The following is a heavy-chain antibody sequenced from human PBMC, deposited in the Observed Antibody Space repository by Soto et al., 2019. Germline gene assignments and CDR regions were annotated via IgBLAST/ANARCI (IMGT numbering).Heavy chain of an antibody. Sequence: PSETLSLTCTVSGDSMTISDFLWGWLRQPPGKGLEWIGGIYKSGLADYNPSLRRRATVSVDTSRNQLFLNLTSVTAADTAIYYCARPVYAQWAFAVWGQGKLVTVS. V-gene: IGHV4-39*01. D-gene: IGHD2-2*01. CDR2: IYKSGLA. J-gene: IGHJ3*01. CDR1: GDSMTISDFL. CDR3: ARPVYAQWAFAV.